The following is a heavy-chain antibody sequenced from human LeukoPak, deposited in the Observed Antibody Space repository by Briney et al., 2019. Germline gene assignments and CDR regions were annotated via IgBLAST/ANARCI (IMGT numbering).Heavy chain of an antibody. D-gene: IGHD2-8*02. CDR2: INPPGTNT. CDR3: AREESGGYFDY. V-gene: IGHV1-46*01. J-gene: IGHJ4*02. Sequence: ASVKVSCKASGYTFTNYYMHWVRQAPGQGLEWMGLINPPGTNTNYAQKFRGRVTMTRDTSTTTVYMELSSLRSEDTAVYYCAREESGGYFDYWGQGTLVTVSP. CDR1: GYTFTNYY.